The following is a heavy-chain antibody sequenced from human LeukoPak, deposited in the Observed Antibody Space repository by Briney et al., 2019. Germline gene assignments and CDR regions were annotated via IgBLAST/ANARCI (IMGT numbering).Heavy chain of an antibody. CDR1: GGSFSGYY. Sequence: SETLSLTCAVYGGSFSGYYWSWIRQPPGKGLEWIGEINHSGSTNYNPSLKSRVTISVDTSKNQFSLKLSSVTAADTAVYYCARRSTVTTRGHWFDPWGQGTLVTVSP. CDR2: INHSGST. V-gene: IGHV4-34*01. J-gene: IGHJ5*02. CDR3: ARRSTVTTRGHWFDP. D-gene: IGHD4-17*01.